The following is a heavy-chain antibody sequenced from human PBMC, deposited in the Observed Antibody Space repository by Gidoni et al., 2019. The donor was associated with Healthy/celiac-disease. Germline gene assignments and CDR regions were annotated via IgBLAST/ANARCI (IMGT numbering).Heavy chain of an antibody. CDR1: GFTFSSYG. V-gene: IGHV3-33*01. Sequence: QVQLVESGGGVVQPGRSLRLSCAASGFTFSSYGMHWVRPAPGKGLEWVEVIWYDGSNNYYADSVKGRFTNSRDNSKNTLYLQMNSLRAEDTAVYYCARRGDGATRTGERNDAFDIWGQGTMVTVSS. CDR3: ARRGDGATRTGERNDAFDI. CDR2: IWYDGSNN. D-gene: IGHD1-26*01. J-gene: IGHJ3*02.